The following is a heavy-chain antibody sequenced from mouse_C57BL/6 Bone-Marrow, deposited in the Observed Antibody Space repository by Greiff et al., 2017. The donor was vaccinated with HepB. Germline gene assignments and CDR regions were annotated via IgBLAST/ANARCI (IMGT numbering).Heavy chain of an antibody. V-gene: IGHV1-76*01. D-gene: IGHD3-3*01. CDR2: IYPGSGNT. J-gene: IGHJ2*01. Sequence: VQLQQSGAELVRPGASVKLSCKASGYTFTDYYINWVKQRPGQGLEWIARIYPGSGNTDYNEKFKGKATLTAEKSSSTAYMQLSSLTSEDSAVYFCARSGQRYFDYWGQGTTLT. CDR3: ARSGQRYFDY. CDR1: GYTFTDYY.